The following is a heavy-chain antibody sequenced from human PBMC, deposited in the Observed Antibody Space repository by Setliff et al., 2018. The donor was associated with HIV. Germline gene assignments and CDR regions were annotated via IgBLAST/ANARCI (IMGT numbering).Heavy chain of an antibody. J-gene: IGHJ4*02. Sequence: PSETLSLICTVSGGSISNYYWSWIRQPPGRGLEWIGYVYHIGTTNYNASFNSRLTISIDTSRSQFSLRLSSVTAADTAIYYCARDQAFGERFFDYWGQGIPVTVSS. CDR2: VYHIGTT. V-gene: IGHV4-59*01. CDR3: ARDQAFGERFFDY. CDR1: GGSISNYY. D-gene: IGHD3-10*01.